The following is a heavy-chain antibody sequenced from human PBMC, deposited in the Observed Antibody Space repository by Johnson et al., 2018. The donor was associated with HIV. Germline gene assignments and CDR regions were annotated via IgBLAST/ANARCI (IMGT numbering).Heavy chain of an antibody. V-gene: IGHV3-30*04. D-gene: IGHD1-26*01. Sequence: QVQLVESGGGVVQPGRSLRLSCAASGFTFSSYAMHWVRQAPGKGLEWVAVISYDGSNKYYADSVKGRFTISRDNSKNTLYLQMNSLRAEDTAVSYCASEAGPDIVGAADDAFDIWGQGTVVTVSS. CDR2: ISYDGSNK. CDR1: GFTFSSYA. J-gene: IGHJ3*02. CDR3: ASEAGPDIVGAADDAFDI.